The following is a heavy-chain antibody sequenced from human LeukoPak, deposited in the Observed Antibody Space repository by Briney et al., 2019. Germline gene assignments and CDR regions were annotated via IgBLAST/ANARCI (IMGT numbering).Heavy chain of an antibody. V-gene: IGHV4-39*01. D-gene: IGHD1-1*01. Sequence: PSETLSLTCTVSGGSISTSRYSWGWIRQPPGKGLEWIGNILYSGTTYYNPSLKSRVTISVDTSKNQFSLKLSSVTAADTAVYYCARLDSATDDDYWGQGTLVTVSS. J-gene: IGHJ4*02. CDR1: GGSISTSRYS. CDR2: ILYSGTT. CDR3: ARLDSATDDDY.